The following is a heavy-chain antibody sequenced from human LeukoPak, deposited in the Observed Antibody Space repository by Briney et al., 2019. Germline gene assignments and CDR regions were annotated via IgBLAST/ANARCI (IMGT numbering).Heavy chain of an antibody. Sequence: VASVKVPCKASGYTFTGYYMHWVRQAPGQGLEWMGWINPNSGGTNYAQKFQGRVTMTRDTSISTAYMELSGLRSDDTAVYYCARDTTRDNWFDPWGQGTLVTVSS. D-gene: IGHD1-26*01. CDR1: GYTFTGYY. V-gene: IGHV1-2*02. CDR3: ARDTTRDNWFDP. CDR2: INPNSGGT. J-gene: IGHJ5*02.